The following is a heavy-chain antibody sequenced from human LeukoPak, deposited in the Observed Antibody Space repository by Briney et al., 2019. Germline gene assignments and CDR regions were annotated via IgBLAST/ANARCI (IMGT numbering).Heavy chain of an antibody. D-gene: IGHD3-10*01. J-gene: IGHJ4*02. Sequence: GGSLRLSCAASGFTFSNFWMHWVRQASGKGLLWVSHTNSDGSKIDYADSVRGRFTISRDNAKNTLFLQMNSLTIEDTAVYYCGRGMRDYYGLDYWGQGILVTVSS. V-gene: IGHV3-74*01. CDR1: GFTFSNFW. CDR3: GRGMRDYYGLDY. CDR2: TNSDGSKI.